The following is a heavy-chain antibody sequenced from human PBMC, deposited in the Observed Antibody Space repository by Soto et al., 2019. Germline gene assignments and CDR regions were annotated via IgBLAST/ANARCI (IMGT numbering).Heavy chain of an antibody. J-gene: IGHJ3*02. V-gene: IGHV1-2*02. Sequence: ASVKVSCKASGYTFTGYYMHWVRQAPGQGLEWMGWINPNSGGTNYAQKFQGRVTMTRDTSISTAYMELSRLRSDDTAVYYCARTVGDSDWSDRGAFDIWGQGTMVTVSS. CDR3: ARTVGDSDWSDRGAFDI. CDR1: GYTFTGYY. D-gene: IGHD6-19*01. CDR2: INPNSGGT.